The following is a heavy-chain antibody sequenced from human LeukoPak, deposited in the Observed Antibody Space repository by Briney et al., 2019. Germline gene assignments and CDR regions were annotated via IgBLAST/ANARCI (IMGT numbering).Heavy chain of an antibody. D-gene: IGHD3-22*01. Sequence: ASVKLSCKASGGTFSSYAISWVRQAPGHGLEWMGRIIPILGIANSAQKFQGRVTITADKSTSTAYMELSSLRSENTAVYSCARGRAYYDSSGYPDYWGQGTLVTVSS. CDR2: IIPILGIA. J-gene: IGHJ4*02. V-gene: IGHV1-69*04. CDR3: ARGRAYYDSSGYPDY. CDR1: GGTFSSYA.